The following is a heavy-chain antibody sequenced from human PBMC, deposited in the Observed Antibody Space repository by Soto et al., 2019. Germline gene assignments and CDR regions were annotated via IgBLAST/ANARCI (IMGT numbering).Heavy chain of an antibody. CDR3: ARVGGEQWLVIEYYYYYGMDV. J-gene: IGHJ6*02. D-gene: IGHD6-19*01. CDR2: ISSSSSYI. Sequence: PGGSLRLSCAASGFTFSSYSMNWVRQAPGKGLEWVSSISSSSSYIYYADSVKGRFTISRDNAKNSLYLQMNSLRAEDTAVYYCARVGGEQWLVIEYYYYYGMDVWGQGTTVTVSS. V-gene: IGHV3-21*01. CDR1: GFTFSSYS.